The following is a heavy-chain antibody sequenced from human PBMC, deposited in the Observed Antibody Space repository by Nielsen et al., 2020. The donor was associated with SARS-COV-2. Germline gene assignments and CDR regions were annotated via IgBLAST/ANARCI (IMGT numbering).Heavy chain of an antibody. CDR1: EYDFTTYY. D-gene: IGHD4-17*01. CDR3: ARGHDFGLN. J-gene: IGHJ4*02. CDR2: INCGAGDT. Sequence: ASVKVSCKAPEYDFTTYYIHWVRQAPGQGLEWMGIINCGAGDTKYAQKFQGRVSVTRDTSTSTVYMELSSLTSEDTAVYYCARGHDFGLNWGQRTLVTVSS. V-gene: IGHV1-46*01.